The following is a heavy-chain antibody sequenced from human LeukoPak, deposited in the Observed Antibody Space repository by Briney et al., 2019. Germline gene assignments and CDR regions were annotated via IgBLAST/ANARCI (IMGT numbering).Heavy chain of an antibody. CDR3: ARYIYYYNYMDV. CDR1: GFTFNSYD. V-gene: IGHV3-23*01. Sequence: GGTLRLSCAASGFTFNSYDMSWVRQAPGKALEWVSAISGSGSGTYYADSVKGRFTISRDNSKNTLYLQMNSLRAEDTALYYCARYIYYYNYMDVWGKGTTVTISS. D-gene: IGHD1-14*01. CDR2: ISGSGSGT. J-gene: IGHJ6*03.